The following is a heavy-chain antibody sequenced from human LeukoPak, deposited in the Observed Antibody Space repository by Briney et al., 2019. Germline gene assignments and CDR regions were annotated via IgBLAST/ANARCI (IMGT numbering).Heavy chain of an antibody. CDR3: ARADGITYYYYYMDV. V-gene: IGHV3-48*03. D-gene: IGHD3-16*01. Sequence: QPGGSLRLSCAASGFTFSSYEMNWVRQAPGKGLEWVSYISSSGSTIYYADSVKGRFTISRDNAKNSLYLQMNSLRAEDTAVYYCARADGITYYYYYMDVWGKGTTVTVSS. CDR2: ISSSGSTI. CDR1: GFTFSSYE. J-gene: IGHJ6*03.